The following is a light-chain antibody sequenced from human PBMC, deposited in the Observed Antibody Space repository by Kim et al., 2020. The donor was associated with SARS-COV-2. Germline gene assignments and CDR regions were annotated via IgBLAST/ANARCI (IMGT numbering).Light chain of an antibody. CDR3: QQYHYGPRT. CDR1: QSVTFN. J-gene: IGKJ1*01. CDR2: GAS. V-gene: IGKV3-15*01. Sequence: SPGVRATLSCRASQSVTFNPALYPQKPGQAPRLLIYGASTRATGIPARFSGSGSGKEFPLTISSRQSEDFAVYFCQQYHYGPRTFGQGTKVDI.